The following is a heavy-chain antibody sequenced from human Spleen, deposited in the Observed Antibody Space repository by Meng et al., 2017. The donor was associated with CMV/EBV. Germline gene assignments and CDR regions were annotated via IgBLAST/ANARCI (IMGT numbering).Heavy chain of an antibody. CDR3: ARDRTGDCSSTSCYNYYYYYGMDV. CDR1: GGTFSSYA. CDR2: IIPIFGIE. V-gene: IGHV1-69*05. D-gene: IGHD2-2*02. J-gene: IGHJ6*02. Sequence: SVKVSCKTYGGTFSSYAFSWVRQAPGQGLEWMGGIIPIFGIENYAQKFQGRVTITTDESTSTAYMELSSLRSKDTAVYYCARDRTGDCSSTSCYNYYYYYGMDVWGQGTTVTVSS.